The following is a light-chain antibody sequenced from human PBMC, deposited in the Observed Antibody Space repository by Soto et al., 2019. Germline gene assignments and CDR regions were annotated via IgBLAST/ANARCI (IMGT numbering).Light chain of an antibody. CDR2: KAS. Sequence: DIQMTQSPSTLSASVGDRVTITCRASQTISTLLAWYQQRPGKAPNLLIYKASSLESGVPSRFSGSGSGTEVTLTISSRQPDDFATYFCQQYSTYPCTFGQGTKVEVK. V-gene: IGKV1-5*03. J-gene: IGKJ1*01. CDR1: QTISTL. CDR3: QQYSTYPCT.